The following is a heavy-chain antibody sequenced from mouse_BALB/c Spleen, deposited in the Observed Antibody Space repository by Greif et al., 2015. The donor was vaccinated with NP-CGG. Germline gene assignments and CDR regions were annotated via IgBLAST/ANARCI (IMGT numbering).Heavy chain of an antibody. D-gene: IGHD4-1*01. CDR3: TRSWVDY. CDR2: INPSNGGS. J-gene: IGHJ2*01. V-gene: IGHV1S81*02. Sequence: QVQLQQSGAELVKPGASVKLSCKASGYTFTSYYIYWVKQRPGQGLEWIGEINPSNGGSNFNEKFKSKATLTVDKFSSTAYMQLRSLTSEDSAVYYCTRSWVDYWGQGTTPTVSS. CDR1: GYTFTSYY.